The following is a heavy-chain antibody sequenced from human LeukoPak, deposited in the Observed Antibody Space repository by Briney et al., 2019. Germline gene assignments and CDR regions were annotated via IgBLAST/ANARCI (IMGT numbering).Heavy chain of an antibody. J-gene: IGHJ6*04. CDR1: GGSISSYY. CDR3: ARASRAMVRGQGAYYYYGMDV. V-gene: IGHV4-59*01. D-gene: IGHD3-10*01. CDR2: IYYSGST. Sequence: PSETLSLTCTASGGSISSYYWSWIRQPPGKGLEWIGYIYYSGSTNYNPSLKSRVTISVDTSKNQFSLKLSSVTAADTAVYYCARASRAMVRGQGAYYYYGMDVWGKGTTVTVSS.